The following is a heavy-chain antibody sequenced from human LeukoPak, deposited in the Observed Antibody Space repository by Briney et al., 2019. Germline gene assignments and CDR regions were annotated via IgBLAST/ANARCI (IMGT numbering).Heavy chain of an antibody. CDR2: ISPNSGDT. V-gene: IGHV1-2*02. D-gene: IGHD1-26*01. J-gene: IGHJ4*02. CDR3: AIAPLRRYSGSHYYFDY. CDR1: GYIFTGYY. Sequence: ASVKVSCKASGYIFTGYYIHWVRQAPGQGLEWMGWISPNSGDTNYARMFQGRVTMTRDTSIRTAYMELTRLRSDDTANYYCAIAPLRRYSGSHYYFDYWSPGTLVTVSS.